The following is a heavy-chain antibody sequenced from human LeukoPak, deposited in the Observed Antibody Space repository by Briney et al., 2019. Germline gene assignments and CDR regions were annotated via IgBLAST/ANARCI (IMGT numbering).Heavy chain of an antibody. CDR1: GGTFSSYA. CDR3: ARGHCSSTSCYSVDY. CDR2: IIPIFGTA. J-gene: IGHJ4*02. V-gene: IGHV1-69*05. Sequence: ASVKVSCKASGGTFSSYAISWVRQAPGQGLKWMGGIIPIFGTANYAQKFQGRVTITTDESTSTAYMELSSLRSEDTAVYYCARGHCSSTSCYSVDYWGQGTLVTVSS. D-gene: IGHD2-2*02.